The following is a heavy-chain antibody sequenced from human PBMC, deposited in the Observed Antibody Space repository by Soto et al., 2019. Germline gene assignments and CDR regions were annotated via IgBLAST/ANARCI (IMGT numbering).Heavy chain of an antibody. CDR2: ISWNSGSI. Sequence: GGSLRLSCAASGFTFDDYAMHWVRQAPGKGLEWVSGISWNSGSIGYADSVKGRFTISRDNAKNSLYLQMNSLRAEDAALSYWAKDINSSGWYYFDYWGQGTLVTVSS. CDR1: GFTFDDYA. J-gene: IGHJ4*02. D-gene: IGHD6-19*01. CDR3: AKDINSSGWYYFDY. V-gene: IGHV3-9*01.